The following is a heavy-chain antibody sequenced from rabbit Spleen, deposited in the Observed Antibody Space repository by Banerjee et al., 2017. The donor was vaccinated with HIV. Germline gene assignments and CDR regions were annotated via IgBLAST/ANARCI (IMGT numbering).Heavy chain of an antibody. V-gene: IGHV1S47*01. D-gene: IGHD4-1*01. CDR1: GFDFSNYG. Sequence: QEQVVESGGGLVQPGGSLTLSCKASGFDFSNYGVTWVRQAPGKGLEWIGYIEPIFGNTYYANWVNGRFTISSHNAQNTLYLQLSSLTAADTATYFCARDLDGVIGWNFGWWGQGTLVTVS. CDR3: ARDLDGVIGWNFGW. J-gene: IGHJ6*01. CDR2: IEPIFGNT.